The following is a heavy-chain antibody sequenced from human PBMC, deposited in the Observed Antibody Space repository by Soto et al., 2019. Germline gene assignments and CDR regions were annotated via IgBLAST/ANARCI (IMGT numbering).Heavy chain of an antibody. CDR3: ARSGSAKPGYYYGLDV. J-gene: IGHJ6*02. CDR2: ISAYNGDT. Sequence: ASVKVSCKASGYTFTNYGITWVRQAPGQGLEWMGWISAYNGDTHYTQRLQGRVTMTTDTSTSTAYMELSRLRSDDTAVYYCARSGSAKPGYYYGLDVWGQGTTVTVSS. V-gene: IGHV1-18*01. D-gene: IGHD2-15*01. CDR1: GYTFTNYG.